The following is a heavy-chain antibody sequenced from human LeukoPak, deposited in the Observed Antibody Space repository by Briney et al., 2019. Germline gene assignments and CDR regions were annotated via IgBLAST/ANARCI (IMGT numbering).Heavy chain of an antibody. CDR2: INHSGST. V-gene: IGHV4-34*01. J-gene: IGHJ4*02. D-gene: IGHD2-15*01. Sequence: SETLSLTCTVSGGSISSYYWSWIRQPPGKGLEWIGEINHSGSTNCNPSLKSRVTISVDTSKNQFSLKLSSVTAADTAVYYCAGYCSGGSCYLPSYWGQGTLVTVSS. CDR3: AGYCSGGSCYLPSY. CDR1: GGSISSYY.